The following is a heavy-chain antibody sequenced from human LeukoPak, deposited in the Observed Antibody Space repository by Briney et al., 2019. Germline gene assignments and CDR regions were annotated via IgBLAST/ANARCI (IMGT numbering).Heavy chain of an antibody. V-gene: IGHV1-69*13. J-gene: IGHJ4*02. Sequence: ASVKVSCKASGYTFTSYGISWVRQAPGQGLEGMGGIIPVFGTANYAQKFQGRVTITADESTSTAYMELSSLRSEDTAVYYCARVTRYFDWLRFDYWGQGTLVTVSS. D-gene: IGHD3-9*01. CDR1: GYTFTSYG. CDR3: ARVTRYFDWLRFDY. CDR2: IIPVFGTA.